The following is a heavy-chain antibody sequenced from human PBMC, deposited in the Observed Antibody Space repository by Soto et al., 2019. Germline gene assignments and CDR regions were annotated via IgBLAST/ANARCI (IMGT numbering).Heavy chain of an antibody. CDR3: AHRRGYYYFDY. CDR1: GFSLSTSGVG. Sequence: QITLKESGPTLVKPTQPLTLTCTFSGFSLSTSGVGVGWIRPPPGKALEWLALIYWDDDKRYSPSLKSRLTITKDTSKNQVVLTMTNMDPVDTATYYCAHRRGYYYFDYWGQGTLVTVSS. CDR2: IYWDDDK. V-gene: IGHV2-5*02. D-gene: IGHD6-13*01. J-gene: IGHJ4*02.